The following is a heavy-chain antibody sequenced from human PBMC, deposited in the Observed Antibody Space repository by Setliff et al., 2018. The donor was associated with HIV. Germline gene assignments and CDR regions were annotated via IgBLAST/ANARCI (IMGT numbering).Heavy chain of an antibody. J-gene: IGHJ4*02. D-gene: IGHD3-3*01. CDR3: ATRPRDDFWSGFDY. V-gene: IGHV1-24*01. Sequence: GPSVKVSCKVSGYTLTKLSIHWVRQGPGKGLEWMGGFDPEDGETIYAQKFQGRVTMTEDTSIDTAYIRMSSLRSEDTAVYYCATRPRDDFWSGFDYWGRGTLVTVSS. CDR2: FDPEDGET. CDR1: GYTLTKLS.